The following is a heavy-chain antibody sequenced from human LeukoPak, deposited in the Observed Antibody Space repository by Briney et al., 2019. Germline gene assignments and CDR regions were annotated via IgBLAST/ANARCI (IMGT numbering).Heavy chain of an antibody. CDR1: GYTLTELS. J-gene: IGHJ4*02. CDR2: FDPEDGEP. Sequence: ASVKVSCKVSGYTLTELSMHWVRQAPGKGLEWMGGFDPEDGEPIYAQNFQGRFTVTEDTSTDTVYMELSSLRSEDSAVYYCATLEDFAVEMATDWGQGALVTVSS. V-gene: IGHV1-24*01. D-gene: IGHD5-24*01. CDR3: ATLEDFAVEMATD.